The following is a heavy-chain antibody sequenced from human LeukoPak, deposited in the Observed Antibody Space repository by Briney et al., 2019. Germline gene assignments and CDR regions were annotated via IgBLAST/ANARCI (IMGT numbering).Heavy chain of an antibody. V-gene: IGHV4-4*07. D-gene: IGHD3-10*01. CDR2: IYTSGST. CDR3: ARDVGQVRGVIPYYNWFDP. J-gene: IGHJ5*02. Sequence: SETLSLTCTVSGGSISSYYWSWIRQPAGKGLEWIGRIYTSGSTNYNPSLKSRVTMSVDTSKNQFSLKLSPVTAADTAVYYCARDVGQVRGVIPYYNWFDPWGQGTLVTVSS. CDR1: GGSISSYY.